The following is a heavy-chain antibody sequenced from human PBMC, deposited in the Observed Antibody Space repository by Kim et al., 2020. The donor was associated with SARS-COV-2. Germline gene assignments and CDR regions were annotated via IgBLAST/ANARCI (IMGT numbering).Heavy chain of an antibody. Sequence: KGRFTISRDDSKSIAYLQMNSLKTEDTAVYYCTRAGWGDYVWGSYRYTLDYWGQGTLVTVSS. V-gene: IGHV3-49*02. D-gene: IGHD3-16*02. CDR3: TRAGWGDYVWGSYRYTLDY. J-gene: IGHJ4*02.